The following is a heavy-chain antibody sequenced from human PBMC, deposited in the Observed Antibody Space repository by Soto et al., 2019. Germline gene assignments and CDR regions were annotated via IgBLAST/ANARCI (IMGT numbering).Heavy chain of an antibody. CDR3: ARLGSYYYYMDV. CDR2: IYYSGST. Sequence: SETLSLTCTVSGGSISSYYWSWIRQPPGKGLEWVGYIYYSGSTNYNPSLKSRVTISVDTSKNQFSLKLSSVTAADTAVYYCARLGSYYYYMDVWGKGTTVTVSS. CDR1: GGSISSYY. J-gene: IGHJ6*03. V-gene: IGHV4-59*08.